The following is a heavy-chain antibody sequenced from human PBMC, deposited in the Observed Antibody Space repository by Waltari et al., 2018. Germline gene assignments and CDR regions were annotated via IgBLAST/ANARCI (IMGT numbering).Heavy chain of an antibody. CDR1: GFTFSSYS. CDR3: ARDKGLVGGFDP. D-gene: IGHD1-26*01. J-gene: IGHJ5*02. V-gene: IGHV3-21*04. CDR2: ISGSSSYI. Sequence: EVQLVESGGGLVKPGGSLRLSCAASGFTFSSYSMNWVRQAPGKGLEWVSAISGSSSYIYYADSVKGRFTMSGDNAKNSLYLQMNSLRAEDTAVYYCARDKGLVGGFDPWGQGTLVTVSS.